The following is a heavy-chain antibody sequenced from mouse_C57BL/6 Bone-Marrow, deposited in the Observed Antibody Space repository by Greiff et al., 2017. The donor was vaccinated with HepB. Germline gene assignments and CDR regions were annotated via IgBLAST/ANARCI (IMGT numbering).Heavy chain of an antibody. CDR2: IRSKSNNYAT. Sequence: EAGGGLVQPKGSLKLSCAASGFSFNTYAMNWVRQAPGKGLEWVARIRSKSNNYATYYADSVKDRFTISRDDSESMLYLQMNNLKTEDTAMYYCVGHYYGSSYWYFDVWGTGTTVTVSS. D-gene: IGHD1-1*01. CDR1: GFSFNTYA. J-gene: IGHJ1*03. CDR3: VGHYYGSSYWYFDV. V-gene: IGHV10-1*01.